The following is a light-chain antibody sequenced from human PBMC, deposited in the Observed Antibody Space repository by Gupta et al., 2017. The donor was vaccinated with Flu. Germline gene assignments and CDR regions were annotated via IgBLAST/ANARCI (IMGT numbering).Light chain of an antibody. CDR2: DAS. J-gene: IGKJ4*01. Sequence: EIVLTQSPATLSFSPGERATLSCRASQSVSSYLAWYQQKPGQAPRLLIYDASNRATGIPARFSGSGCGTDFTLTISSREPEDFAVYYCQQRSNWPPLTFGGGTKVEIK. CDR1: QSVSSY. CDR3: QQRSNWPPLT. V-gene: IGKV3-11*01.